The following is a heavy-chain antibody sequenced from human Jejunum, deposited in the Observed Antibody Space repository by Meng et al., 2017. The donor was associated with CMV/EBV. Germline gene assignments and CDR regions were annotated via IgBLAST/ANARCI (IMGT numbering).Heavy chain of an antibody. J-gene: IGHJ4*02. CDR2: ISHTGSP. CDR3: ARGVADRETTTYFDY. Sequence: FGGSLTGSYWSWIRQSPEKGLEWIGEISHTGSPNYNPSLRSRVLLSVGTSTNQISLKLRSLTAADAAVYYCARGVADRETTTYFDYWGQGTLVTVSS. CDR1: GGSLTGSY. V-gene: IGHV4-34*01. D-gene: IGHD6-19*01.